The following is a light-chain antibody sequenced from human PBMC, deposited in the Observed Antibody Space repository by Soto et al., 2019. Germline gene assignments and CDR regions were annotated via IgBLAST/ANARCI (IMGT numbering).Light chain of an antibody. CDR3: QQRSQWPPLT. CDR2: DAS. V-gene: IGKV3D-11*02. J-gene: IGKJ4*01. CDR1: QSISNY. Sequence: EIVLTQSPGTLSLSPGERATLSCRASQSISNYLAWYQHKPGQAPRLLISDASKRASGVPARFSGSGPGTDFTLTISSLEPEDFAVYYCQQRSQWPPLTFGGGTTVEIK.